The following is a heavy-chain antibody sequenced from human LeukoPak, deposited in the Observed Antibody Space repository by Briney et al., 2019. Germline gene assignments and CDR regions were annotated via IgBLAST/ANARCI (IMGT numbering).Heavy chain of an antibody. Sequence: GGSLRLSCAASGFTFSSYSMNWVRQAPGKGLEWVSYISSSSTIYYADSVKGRFTISRDNAKNSLYLQMNSLRAEDTAVYYCARVAGRSVDYWGQGTLVTVSS. CDR3: ARVAGRSVDY. CDR1: GFTFSSYS. D-gene: IGHD6-25*01. V-gene: IGHV3-48*01. CDR2: ISSSSTI. J-gene: IGHJ4*02.